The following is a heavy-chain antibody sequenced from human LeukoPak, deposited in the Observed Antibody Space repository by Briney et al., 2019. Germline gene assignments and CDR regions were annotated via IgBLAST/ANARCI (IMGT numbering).Heavy chain of an antibody. CDR2: ISSSSSTI. CDR3: ARDPVVPAAIPIYYMDV. Sequence: GGSLRLSCAASGFTLSSYSMNWVRQAPGKGLEWVSYISSSSSTIYYADSVKGRFTISRDNAKNSLYLQMNSLRAEDTAVYYCARDPVVPAAIPIYYMDVWGKGTTVTVSS. V-gene: IGHV3-48*01. CDR1: GFTLSSYS. J-gene: IGHJ6*03. D-gene: IGHD2-2*02.